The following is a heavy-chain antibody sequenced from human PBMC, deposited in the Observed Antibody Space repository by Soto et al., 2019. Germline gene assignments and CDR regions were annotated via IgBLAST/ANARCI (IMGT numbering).Heavy chain of an antibody. Sequence: SVKVSCKASGGTFSSYAISWVRQAPGQGLEWMGGIIPIFGTANYAQKFQGRVTITADESTSTAYMELSSLRSEDTAVYYCARVLAGPNWFDPWGQGTLVTSPQ. CDR3: ARVLAGPNWFDP. D-gene: IGHD6-13*01. J-gene: IGHJ5*02. CDR2: IIPIFGTA. V-gene: IGHV1-69*13. CDR1: GGTFSSYA.